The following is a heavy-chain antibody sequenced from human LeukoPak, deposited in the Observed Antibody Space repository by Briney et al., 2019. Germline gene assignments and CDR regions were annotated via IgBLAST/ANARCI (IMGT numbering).Heavy chain of an antibody. CDR3: ARGAYYYDSSGYYD. D-gene: IGHD3-22*01. CDR2: IKQDGSEK. J-gene: IGHJ4*02. CDR1: GFTFSSYW. Sequence: GSLRLSCAASGFTFSSYWMTWVRQAPGKGLEWVANIKQDGSEKYYVDSVKGRFTISRDNAKNSLYLQMNSLRAEDTAVYYCARGAYYYDSSGYYDWGQGTLVTVSS. V-gene: IGHV3-7*02.